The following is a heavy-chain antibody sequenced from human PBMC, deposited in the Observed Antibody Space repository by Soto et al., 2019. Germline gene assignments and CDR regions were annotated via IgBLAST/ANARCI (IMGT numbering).Heavy chain of an antibody. CDR1: GDTFSSYS. V-gene: IGHV1-69*12. CDR3: ARGVTSGSFPPFDL. J-gene: IGHJ4*02. CDR2: LSPIFGTA. Sequence: QVQLVQSGAEVKKPGSSVKVSCKASGDTFSSYSFSWVRQAPGQGLEWMGGLSPIFGTANYAQNFLVRVTITAAELTSTVYLQLSSLRSQDTPVYYSARGVTSGSFPPFDLWCQGTLVTVSS. D-gene: IGHD1-26*01.